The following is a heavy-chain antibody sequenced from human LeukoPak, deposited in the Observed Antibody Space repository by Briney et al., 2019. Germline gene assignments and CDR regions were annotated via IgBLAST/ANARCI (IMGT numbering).Heavy chain of an antibody. CDR1: GYTFTSYG. D-gene: IGHD6-19*01. CDR2: ISAYNGNI. V-gene: IGHV1-18*01. Sequence: ASVKVSCKASGYTFTSYGISWVRQAPGQGLEWMGWISAYNGNINYAQKLQGRVAMTTDTSTSTAYMELRSLRSDDTAVYYCARGVWSSTEKEYGYFDYWGQGTLVTVSS. J-gene: IGHJ4*02. CDR3: ARGVWSSTEKEYGYFDY.